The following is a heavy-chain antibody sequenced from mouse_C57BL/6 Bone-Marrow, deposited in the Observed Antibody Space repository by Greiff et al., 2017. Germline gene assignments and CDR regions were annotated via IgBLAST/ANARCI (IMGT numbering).Heavy chain of an antibody. Sequence: QVQLQQPGAELVKPGASVKMSCKASGYTFTSYWITWVKQRPGQGLEWIGDIYPGSGSTNYNEKFKSKATLTVDTSSSTAYMQLSSLTSEDSAVXYCASRYYYGSHWYFDVWGTGTTVTVSS. CDR2: IYPGSGST. CDR3: ASRYYYGSHWYFDV. V-gene: IGHV1-55*01. J-gene: IGHJ1*03. D-gene: IGHD1-1*01. CDR1: GYTFTSYW.